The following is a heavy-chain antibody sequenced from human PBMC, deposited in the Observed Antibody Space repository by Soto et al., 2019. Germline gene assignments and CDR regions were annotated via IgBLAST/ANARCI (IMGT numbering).Heavy chain of an antibody. Sequence: QVQLVQSGGEMKKPGASVKVSCKTSGYTFTSYGFSWVRQAPGQGLEWMGWISGYTGNTNYAQKFQGRATMTTDTSTSTAYMELRSLISDDTAVYYCARSWVTGKGGLDVWGQGTTVTVSS. CDR1: GYTFTSYG. D-gene: IGHD3-16*01. J-gene: IGHJ6*02. CDR2: ISGYTGNT. CDR3: ARSWVTGKGGLDV. V-gene: IGHV1-18*01.